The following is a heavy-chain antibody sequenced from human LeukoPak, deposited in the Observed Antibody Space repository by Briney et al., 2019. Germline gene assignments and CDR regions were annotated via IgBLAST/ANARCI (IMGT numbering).Heavy chain of an antibody. Sequence: HGGSLRLSCAASGFTFSSYSMNWVRQAPGKGLEWVSYISSSSSTIYYADSVKGRFTISRDNSKNTLYLQMNSLRAEDTAVYYCARDHLQLWSSFDYWGQGTLVTVSS. J-gene: IGHJ4*02. V-gene: IGHV3-48*01. CDR3: ARDHLQLWSSFDY. D-gene: IGHD5-18*01. CDR2: ISSSSSTI. CDR1: GFTFSSYS.